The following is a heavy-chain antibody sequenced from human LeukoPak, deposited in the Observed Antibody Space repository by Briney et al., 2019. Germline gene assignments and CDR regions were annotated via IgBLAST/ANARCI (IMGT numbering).Heavy chain of an antibody. V-gene: IGHV4-34*01. J-gene: IGHJ4*02. Sequence: PSETLSPTCAVYGGSITGYYWGWIRQTPGRGLEWVGEIHYTGATSYNPSLKSRATISTDTSKNQFSLRLSSVAAADTAVYYCARGNILTGYCFDFWGQGALVTVSS. CDR1: GGSITGYY. CDR3: ARGNILTGYCFDF. D-gene: IGHD3-9*01. CDR2: IHYTGAT.